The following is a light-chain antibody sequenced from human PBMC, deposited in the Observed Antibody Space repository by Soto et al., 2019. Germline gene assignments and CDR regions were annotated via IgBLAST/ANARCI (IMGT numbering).Light chain of an antibody. CDR2: TAS. J-gene: IGKJ4*01. V-gene: IGKV1-8*01. CDR1: QGISSH. CDR3: QQYFSSPPP. Sequence: AIRMTQSPSSFSASTGDRVTITCRASQGISSHLAWYQVKPGKAPRLLIYTASYLESGVPSRFSGSGSGTVFTLPFISLPSGVFAVYYFQQYFSSPPPFGGGTKGEIK.